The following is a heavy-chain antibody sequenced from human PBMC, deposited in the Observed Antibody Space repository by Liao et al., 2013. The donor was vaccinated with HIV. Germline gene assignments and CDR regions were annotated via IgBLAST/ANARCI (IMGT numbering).Heavy chain of an antibody. CDR2: VYTSGIT. V-gene: IGHV4-4*07. J-gene: IGHJ6*03. Sequence: QVQLQESGPGLVKPSETLSLTCSVSGGSINTYYWSWIRQPAGKGLEWIGRVYTSGITNYNPSLKSRVTMSVDTSNNQFSLKLSSVTAADTAVYYCATINYHYYYFDVWGRGTTVTVSS. CDR1: GGSINTYY. CDR3: ATINYHYYYFDV.